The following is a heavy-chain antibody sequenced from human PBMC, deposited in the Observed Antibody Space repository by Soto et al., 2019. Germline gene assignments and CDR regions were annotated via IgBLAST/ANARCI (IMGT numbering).Heavy chain of an antibody. V-gene: IGHV4-39*07. J-gene: IGHJ4*01. CDR3: ARVSTVTKLDY. D-gene: IGHD4-17*01. CDR1: GGSISSSSYY. Sequence: PSETLSLTCTVSGGSISSSSYYWGWIRQPPGKGLEWIGSIYYSGSTYYSPSLNGRVTITIDTSKNQLSLTLRSVTAADTAVYYCARVSTVTKLDYWGQGMLVTVSS. CDR2: IYYSGST.